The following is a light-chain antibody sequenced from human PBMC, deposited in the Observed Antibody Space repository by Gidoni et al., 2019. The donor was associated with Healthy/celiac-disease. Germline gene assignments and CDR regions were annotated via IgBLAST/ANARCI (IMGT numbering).Light chain of an antibody. CDR1: QRGSSN. Sequence: EIVMTQSPATLSVSPGERATLSCRASQRGSSNLAWYQQKPGQAPRLLIYGASTRATGIPARFSGSGSGTEFTLTISSLQSEDFAVYYCQQYNNWPPLTFGGGTKVEIK. CDR2: GAS. CDR3: QQYNNWPPLT. V-gene: IGKV3-15*01. J-gene: IGKJ4*01.